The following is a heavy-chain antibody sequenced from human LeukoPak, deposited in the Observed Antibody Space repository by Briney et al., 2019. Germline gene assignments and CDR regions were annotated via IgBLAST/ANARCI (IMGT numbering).Heavy chain of an antibody. J-gene: IGHJ4*02. CDR3: ARHRSTVTTTDY. CDR2: IYYSGST. V-gene: IGHV4-59*08. D-gene: IGHD4-17*01. Sequence: SETLSLTCTVSGGSISSYYWSWIRQPPGKGLEWIGYIYYSGSTNYNPSLKSRVTISVDTSKNQFSLKLSSVTAADTAVYYCARHRSTVTTTDYWGQGTLVTVSS. CDR1: GGSISSYY.